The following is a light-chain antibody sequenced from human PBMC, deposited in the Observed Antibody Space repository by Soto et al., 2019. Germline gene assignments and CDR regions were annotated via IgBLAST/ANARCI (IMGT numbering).Light chain of an antibody. J-gene: IGKJ2*01. CDR3: QHYNGY. CDR1: QNIRSW. V-gene: IGKV1-5*01. Sequence: DMPMTQSPTTLSASVGDRVTITCRASQNIRSWLAWYQQKPGKAPKVLIYDASTLESGVPSRFSGSGFGTEFTRTSSSLQPDDFATYYCQHYNGYFGQGTKLEIK. CDR2: DAS.